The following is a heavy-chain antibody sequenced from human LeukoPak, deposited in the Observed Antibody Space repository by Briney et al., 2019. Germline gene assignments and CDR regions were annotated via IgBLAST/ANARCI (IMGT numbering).Heavy chain of an antibody. V-gene: IGHV3-7*01. CDR1: GFTFSSYW. Sequence: GGSLRLSCAASGFTFSSYWMSWVRQAPGKGLEWVANIKQDGSEKYYVDSVKGRFTISRDNSKSTLYLQMNSLRAEDTAVYYCARDRGYSSGWYYFDYWGQGTLVTVSS. CDR2: IKQDGSEK. J-gene: IGHJ4*02. D-gene: IGHD6-19*01. CDR3: ARDRGYSSGWYYFDY.